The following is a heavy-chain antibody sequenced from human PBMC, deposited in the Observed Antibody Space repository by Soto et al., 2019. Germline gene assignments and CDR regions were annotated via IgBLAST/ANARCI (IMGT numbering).Heavy chain of an antibody. J-gene: IGHJ5*02. D-gene: IGHD2-21*01. CDR2: IYYSGST. Sequence: SETLSLTCTVSGGSISSGGYYWNWIRQHPGKGLEWIGYIYYSGSTYYNPSLKSRVSISVDTSKNHFSLKLTSVTAADTAVYYCARSVVPWGRGTLVTVSS. V-gene: IGHV4-31*03. CDR1: GGSISSGGYY. CDR3: ARSVVP.